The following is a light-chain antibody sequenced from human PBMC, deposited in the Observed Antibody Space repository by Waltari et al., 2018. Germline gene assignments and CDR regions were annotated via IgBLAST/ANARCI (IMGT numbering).Light chain of an antibody. CDR2: DVR. J-gene: IGLJ2*01. CDR3: SSYTANTRF. V-gene: IGLV2-18*02. CDR1: CLDVGCENR. Sequence: QSALTQPPSVSGSPGQSVTISCSGPCLDVGCENRVSWYQQPPGTAPKLIIYDVRNRPSGVSHRFSGSRSGNTASLTISGLQAEDEADYYCSSYTANTRFFGGGTKLTVL.